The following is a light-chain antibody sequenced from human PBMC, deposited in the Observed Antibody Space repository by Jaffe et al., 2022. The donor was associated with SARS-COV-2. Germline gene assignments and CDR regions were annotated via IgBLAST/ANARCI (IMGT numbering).Light chain of an antibody. Sequence: DIQMTQSPSTLSASVGDRVSITCRASQSVSSWLAWYQHKPGKAPKVLVHKASTLESGVPSRFSGSGSGTEFTLTISNLQPDDFATYYCQQSNSFPWTFGQGTKVEIK. CDR1: QSVSSW. J-gene: IGKJ1*01. CDR2: KAS. V-gene: IGKV1-5*03. CDR3: QQSNSFPWT.